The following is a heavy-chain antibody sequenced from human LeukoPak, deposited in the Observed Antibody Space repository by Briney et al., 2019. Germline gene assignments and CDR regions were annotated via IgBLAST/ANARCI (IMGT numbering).Heavy chain of an antibody. J-gene: IGHJ4*02. CDR1: GGSINNYY. V-gene: IGHV4-4*07. CDR2: IYSSGST. CDR3: ARLYSGGYPTLTFDY. Sequence: PSETLSLTCTVSGGSINNYYWSWIRQPAGKGLEWIGLIYSSGSTSYNPSLKSRVTMSVDTSKKQFSLRLSSVTAADTAVYYCARLYSGGYPTLTFDYWGQGTLVTVSS. D-gene: IGHD3-22*01.